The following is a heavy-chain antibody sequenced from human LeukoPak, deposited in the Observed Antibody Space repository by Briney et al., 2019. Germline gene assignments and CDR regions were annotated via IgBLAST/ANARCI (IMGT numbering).Heavy chain of an antibody. Sequence: PSETPSLTCAVYGGSFSGYYWSWIRQPPGKGLEWIGEINHSGSTNYNPSLKSRVTISVDTSKNQFSLKLSSVTAADTAVYYCARSSIAVAGTGNAFDIWGQGTMVTVSS. CDR1: GGSFSGYY. J-gene: IGHJ3*02. D-gene: IGHD6-19*01. CDR3: ARSSIAVAGTGNAFDI. CDR2: INHSGST. V-gene: IGHV4-34*01.